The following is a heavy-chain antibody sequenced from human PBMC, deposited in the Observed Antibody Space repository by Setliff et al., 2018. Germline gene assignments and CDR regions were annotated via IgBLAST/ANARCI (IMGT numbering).Heavy chain of an antibody. V-gene: IGHV4-61*09. CDR2: IYTSWST. CDR1: GDSISSRPFY. Sequence: KTSETLSLTCTVSGDSISSRPFYWGWFRQPAGKELEWIGQIYTSWSTIYNPSLKSRVTILLDTSKNQFSLTLTSVTAADTAVYYCARMTGFQYIDVWGKGTTGTVSS. J-gene: IGHJ6*03. CDR3: ARMTGFQYIDV. D-gene: IGHD3-3*01.